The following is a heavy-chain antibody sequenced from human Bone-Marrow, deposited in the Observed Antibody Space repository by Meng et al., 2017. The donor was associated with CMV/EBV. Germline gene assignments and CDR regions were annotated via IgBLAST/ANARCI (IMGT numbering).Heavy chain of an antibody. CDR1: GGSISSYY. J-gene: IGHJ4*02. CDR3: ARGQYYYGSGSYYTF. D-gene: IGHD3-10*01. CDR2: IHYSGGT. Sequence: SETLSLTCTVSGGSISSYYWSWIRQPPGKGLEWIGYIHYSGGTNYNPSLKSRVTISVDTSKNQFSLKLSSVTAADTAVYYCARGQYYYGSGSYYTFWGQGTLVTVSS. V-gene: IGHV4-59*12.